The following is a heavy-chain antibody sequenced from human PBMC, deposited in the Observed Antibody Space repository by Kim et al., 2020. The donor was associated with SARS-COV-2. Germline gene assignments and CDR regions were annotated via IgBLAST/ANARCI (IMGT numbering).Heavy chain of an antibody. CDR1: GYTFTSYI. D-gene: IGHD6-19*01. J-gene: IGHJ4*02. CDR2: INAGNGNT. V-gene: IGHV1-3*01. Sequence: ASVKVSCKASGYTFTSYIMHWVRQAPGQRLEWMERINAGNGNTKYSQNFQGRVTITRDTSASTAYMELSSLRSEDTAVYYCAREYSSGWYYFDYWGQGTLVTASS. CDR3: AREYSSGWYYFDY.